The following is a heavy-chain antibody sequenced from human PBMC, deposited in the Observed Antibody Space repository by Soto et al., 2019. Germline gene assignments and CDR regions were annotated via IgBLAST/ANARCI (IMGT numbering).Heavy chain of an antibody. J-gene: IGHJ3*02. Sequence: PGEAPKISCKGSGYSFTSYWICWVRQMPGKGLEWXGIXXPXXSXTXXXPXXXGQVTISADKSISTAYLQWSSLKASDTAMYYCARHVPAAAGTLGDIWGQGTMVTVSS. CDR2: XXPXXSXT. CDR3: ARHVPAAAGTLGDI. CDR1: GYSFTSYW. D-gene: IGHD6-13*01. V-gene: IGHV5-51*01.